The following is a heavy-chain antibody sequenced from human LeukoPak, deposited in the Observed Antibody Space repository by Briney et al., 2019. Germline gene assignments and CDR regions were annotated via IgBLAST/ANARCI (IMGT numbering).Heavy chain of an antibody. CDR2: INHSGST. J-gene: IGHJ5*02. CDR3: ERRGAYHYYDSSGYYYRNWFDP. V-gene: IGHV4-34*01. Sequence: SETLSLTCAVYGGSFSGYYWSWIRQPPGRGLEWIGEINHSGSTNYNPSLKSRVTISVDTSKNQFPLKLNSVTAADTAVYYCERRGAYHYYDSSGYYYRNWFDPWGQGTLVSVSS. D-gene: IGHD3-22*01. CDR1: GGSFSGYY.